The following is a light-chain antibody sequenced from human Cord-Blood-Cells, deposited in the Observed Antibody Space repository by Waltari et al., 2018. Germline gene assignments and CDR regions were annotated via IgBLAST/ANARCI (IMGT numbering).Light chain of an antibody. Sequence: DIQMTQSPSTLSASVGERVTITCRASQSISSWLAWYQQKPGKAPKLLIYDASTLESGVPSSVSGRGSGTEFALTISSLQSDDFATYYCQQDNRYSTFDQVTRLEIK. CDR2: DAS. CDR1: QSISSW. V-gene: IGKV1-5*01. J-gene: IGKJ5*01. CDR3: QQDNRYST.